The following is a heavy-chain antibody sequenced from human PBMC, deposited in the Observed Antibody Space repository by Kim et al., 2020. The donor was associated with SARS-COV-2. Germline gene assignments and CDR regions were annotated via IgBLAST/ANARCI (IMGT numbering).Heavy chain of an antibody. CDR3: SIGAPGNSSVSLSFFY. CDR1: GGSFSGYY. J-gene: IGHJ4*01. D-gene: IGHD3-10*01. Sequence: SETLSLTCAVYGGSFSGYYWSWIRQPPGKGLEWIGEINHSGSTNYNPSLKSRVTISVDTSKNQFSLKLSSVTAADTAVYYCSIGAPGNSSVSLSFFYWR. CDR2: INHSGST. V-gene: IGHV4-34*01.